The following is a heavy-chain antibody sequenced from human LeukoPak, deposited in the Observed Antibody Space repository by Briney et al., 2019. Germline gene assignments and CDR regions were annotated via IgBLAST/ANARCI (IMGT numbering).Heavy chain of an antibody. V-gene: IGHV4-38-2*02. CDR2: VYRGGSI. CDR3: AGYDFWSGSPFDI. Sequence: SETLSLTCTVSGYSISSGYYWGWIRQPPGKGLEWIGSVYRGGSIYYNPSLKSRVPISVDTSNNQFSLKLSSVTAADTAVYYCAGYDFWSGSPFDIWGQGIMVTVSS. J-gene: IGHJ3*02. D-gene: IGHD3-3*01. CDR1: GYSISSGYY.